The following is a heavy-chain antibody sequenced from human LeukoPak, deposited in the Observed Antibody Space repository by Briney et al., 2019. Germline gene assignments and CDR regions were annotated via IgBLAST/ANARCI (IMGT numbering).Heavy chain of an antibody. Sequence: ASVKVSCKASGGTFSSYAISWVRQAPGQGLEWMGGIIPIFGTANYAQKFQGRVTITTDESTSTVYMELSSLRSEDTAVYYCARCYDSSGYYLDWGQGTLVTVSS. CDR3: ARCYDSSGYYLD. V-gene: IGHV1-69*05. D-gene: IGHD3-22*01. J-gene: IGHJ4*02. CDR2: IIPIFGTA. CDR1: GGTFSSYA.